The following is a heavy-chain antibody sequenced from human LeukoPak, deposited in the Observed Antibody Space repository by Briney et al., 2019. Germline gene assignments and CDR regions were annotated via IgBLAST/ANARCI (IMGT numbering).Heavy chain of an antibody. CDR2: INPSGGST. V-gene: IGHV1-46*01. CDR3: ARDLGTARDY. CDR1: GYTFTSYY. Sequence: ASVKVSCKASGYTFTSYYMHWVRQAPGQGLEWMGIINPSGGSTSYAQKFQGRVTMTRDMPTSTVYMELSSLRSEDTAVYYCARDLGTARDYWGQGTLVTVSS. J-gene: IGHJ4*02.